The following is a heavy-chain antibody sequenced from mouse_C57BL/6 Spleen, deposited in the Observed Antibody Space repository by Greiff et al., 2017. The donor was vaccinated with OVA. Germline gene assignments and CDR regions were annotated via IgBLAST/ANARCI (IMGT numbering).Heavy chain of an antibody. D-gene: IGHD2-4*01. V-gene: IGHV5-17*01. CDR3: ARPKDYDDWYFDV. CDR1: GFTFSDYG. J-gene: IGHJ1*03. Sequence: EVQGVESGGGLVQPGGSLKLSCAASGFTFSDYGMHWVRQAPEKGLEWVAYISSGRSTIYYADTVKGRFTISRDNAKNTRCLQMTSLRSEDTAMYYCARPKDYDDWYFDVWGTGTTVTVSS. CDR2: ISSGRSTI.